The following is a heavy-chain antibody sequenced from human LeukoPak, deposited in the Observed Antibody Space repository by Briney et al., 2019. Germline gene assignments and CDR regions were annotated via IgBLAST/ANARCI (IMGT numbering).Heavy chain of an antibody. D-gene: IGHD5-18*01. J-gene: IGHJ4*02. CDR3: QGRAMVTNDY. CDR1: GFTFSSYA. CDR2: ISYDGGNK. V-gene: IGHV3-30-3*01. Sequence: PGGSLRLSCAASGFTFSSYAMHWVRQAPGKGLEWVAVISYDGGNKYYADSVKGRFTISRDNSKNTPYLQMNSLRAEDTAVYYCQGRAMVTNDYWGQGTLVTVSS.